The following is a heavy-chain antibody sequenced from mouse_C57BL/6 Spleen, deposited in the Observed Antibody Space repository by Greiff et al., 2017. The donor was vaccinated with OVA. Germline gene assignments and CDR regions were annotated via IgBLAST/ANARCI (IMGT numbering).Heavy chain of an antibody. Sequence: VQLQQSGAELVKPGASVKLSCKASGYTFTSYWMQWVKQRPGQGLEWIGEIDPSDSYTNYNQKFKGKATLTVDTSSSTAYMQLSSLTSEDSAVYYCASPTTVVATEYFDVWGTGTTVTVSS. CDR3: ASPTTVVATEYFDV. D-gene: IGHD1-1*01. CDR2: IDPSDSYT. J-gene: IGHJ1*03. V-gene: IGHV1-50*01. CDR1: GYTFTSYW.